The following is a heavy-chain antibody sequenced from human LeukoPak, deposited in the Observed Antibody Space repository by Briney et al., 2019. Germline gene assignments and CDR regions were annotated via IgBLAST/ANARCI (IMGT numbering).Heavy chain of an antibody. CDR3: ARSSGYYYTPLDY. CDR2: IWYDGSDK. CDR1: GFTFSSYG. Sequence: GGSLRLSCAASGFTFSSYGMHWVRQAPGKGLEWVAIIWYDGSDKYYADSVKGRFTISRDNSKNTLYLQMNSLRAEDTAVYYCARSSGYYYTPLDYWGQGTLVTVSS. D-gene: IGHD3-22*01. J-gene: IGHJ4*02. V-gene: IGHV3-33*08.